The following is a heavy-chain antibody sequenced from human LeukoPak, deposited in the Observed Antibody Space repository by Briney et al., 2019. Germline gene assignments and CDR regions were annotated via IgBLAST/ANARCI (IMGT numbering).Heavy chain of an antibody. CDR2: IWYDGSNK. J-gene: IGHJ3*02. D-gene: IGHD2-2*01. CDR3: ARDTSWYGAFDI. CDR1: GFTFSSYG. V-gene: IGHV3-33*01. Sequence: GGSLRLSCAASGFTFSSYGMHWVRQAPGKGLEWVAVIWYDGSNKYYADSVKGRFTISRDNSKNTLYLQMNSLRAEDTAVYYCARDTSWYGAFDIWGQGTMVTVSS.